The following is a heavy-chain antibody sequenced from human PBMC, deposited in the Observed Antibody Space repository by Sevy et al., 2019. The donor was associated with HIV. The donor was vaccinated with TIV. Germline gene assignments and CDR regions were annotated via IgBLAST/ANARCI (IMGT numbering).Heavy chain of an antibody. CDR1: GGSLISPTFY. D-gene: IGHD3-16*01. CDR2: MHYGGNT. V-gene: IGHV4-39*02. Sequence: SETLSLTCTASGGSLISPTFYWGWVRQPPGERLEWIAAMHYGGNTYYNPSLKNRRAMSMNTSKNQFSLKLTSVTAADAAVYHCVRDHHLRGRHWFDSWGLGALVTVSS. J-gene: IGHJ5*01. CDR3: VRDHHLRGRHWFDS.